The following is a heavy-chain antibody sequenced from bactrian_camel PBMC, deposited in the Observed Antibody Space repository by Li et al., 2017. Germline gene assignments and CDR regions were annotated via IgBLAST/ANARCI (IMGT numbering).Heavy chain of an antibody. J-gene: IGHJ4*01. D-gene: IGHD2*01. CDR2: LDSDGRT. V-gene: IGHV3S26*01. CDR3: AARPSRGGGYCTLGDQYNR. Sequence: HVQLVESGGGSVQTGGSLRLSCAPSGYYYVSPCMIWFRQALGKEHEGVAALDSDGRTTYADSVSGRFTISRDNAKKTLYLEMNSLKSEDTAMYYCAARPSRGGGYCTLGDQYNRWGQGTQVTVS. CDR1: GYYYVSPC.